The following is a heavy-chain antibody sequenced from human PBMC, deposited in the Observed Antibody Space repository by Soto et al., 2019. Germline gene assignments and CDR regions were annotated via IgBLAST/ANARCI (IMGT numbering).Heavy chain of an antibody. J-gene: IGHJ6*02. D-gene: IGHD2-21*01. CDR1: GFTFSSYS. Sequence: GGSLRLSCSAAGFTFSSYSMNWVRQAPGKGLEWVSYISSSSSTIYYADSVKGRFTISRDNAKNSLYLQMNGLRDEDTAVYYCAREIVVVPPGVLGMDVWGQGTTVTVSS. CDR2: ISSSSSTI. V-gene: IGHV3-48*02. CDR3: AREIVVVPPGVLGMDV.